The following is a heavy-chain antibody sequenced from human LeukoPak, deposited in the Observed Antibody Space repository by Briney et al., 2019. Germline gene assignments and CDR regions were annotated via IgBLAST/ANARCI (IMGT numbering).Heavy chain of an antibody. CDR1: GFTFRSYG. J-gene: IGHJ1*01. V-gene: IGHV3-30*18. D-gene: IGHD6-13*01. CDR3: AKERGSSWYLYFLDV. CDR2: ISYDGSDK. Sequence: PGGSLRLSSAASGFTFRSYGMHWVRQAPGKGLEWVAIISYDGSDKYYADSVKGRFTISRDNSKNTLYLQMDSLRTEDTAVYYCAKERGSSWYLYFLDVWGKDTVVSVSS.